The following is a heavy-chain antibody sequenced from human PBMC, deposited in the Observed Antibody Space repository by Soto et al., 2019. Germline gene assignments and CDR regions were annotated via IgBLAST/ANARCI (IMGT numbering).Heavy chain of an antibody. CDR1: GYTFTYYY. D-gene: IGHD4-17*01. J-gene: IGHJ4*01. CDR2: INPSGGGR. Sequence: ASVKVSCKASGYTFTYYYIHWVRQAPGQGLEWMGIINPSGGGRTYAQRFQGRVTMTNDTSTSTVYMELSSLRSKDTAVYYCARGSLTTPTSPIDYWG. V-gene: IGHV1-46*03. CDR3: ARGSLTTPTSPIDY.